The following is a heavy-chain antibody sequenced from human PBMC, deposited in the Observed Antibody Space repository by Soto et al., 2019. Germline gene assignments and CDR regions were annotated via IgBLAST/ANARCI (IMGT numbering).Heavy chain of an antibody. CDR2: ISYDGSNK. Sequence: GGSLRLSCAASGFTFSSYGMHWVRQAPGKGLEWVAVISYDGSNKYYADSVKGRFTISRDNSKNTLYLQMNSLGAEDTAVYYCAKEKIVGAFLYFDYWGQGTLVTVSS. D-gene: IGHD1-26*01. CDR1: GFTFSSYG. CDR3: AKEKIVGAFLYFDY. J-gene: IGHJ4*02. V-gene: IGHV3-30*18.